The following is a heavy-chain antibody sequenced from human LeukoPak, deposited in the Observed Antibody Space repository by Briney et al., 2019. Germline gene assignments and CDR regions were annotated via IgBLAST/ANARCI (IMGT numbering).Heavy chain of an antibody. CDR1: GDSISSSD. V-gene: IGHV4-59*01. CDR3: ARIRGLGDVSPYSDF. J-gene: IGHJ4*02. CDR2: IDHHGKS. D-gene: IGHD4-17*01. Sequence: SETLSLTCSVSGDSISSSDWSWIRQPPGKGLEWIGYIDHHGKSGYNPSLQRRVTISLDTSKNQFSLTLSFVTAADTAMYYCARIRGLGDVSPYSDFWGQGTLVTVSS.